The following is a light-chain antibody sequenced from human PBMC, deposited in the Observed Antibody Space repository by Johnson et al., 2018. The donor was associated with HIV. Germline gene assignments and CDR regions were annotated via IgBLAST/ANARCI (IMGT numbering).Light chain of an antibody. CDR2: ENN. CDR1: SSNIGNNY. V-gene: IGLV1-51*02. Sequence: QSLLTQPPSVSAAPGQKVTISCSGSSSNIGNNYVSWYQQLPGTAPKLLIYENNKRPSGIPDRFSGSKSGTSATLGITGLQTGDEADYCCATWDSSLSTYVFGTGTKVTVL. CDR3: ATWDSSLSTYV. J-gene: IGLJ1*01.